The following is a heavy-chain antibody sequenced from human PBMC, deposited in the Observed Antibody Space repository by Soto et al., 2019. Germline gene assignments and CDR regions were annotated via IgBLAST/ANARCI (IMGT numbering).Heavy chain of an antibody. CDR1: GGSFSGYY. Sequence: ETLSLTCAVYGGSFSGYYWTWIRQPPGTGLEWIGEINHSGSTNYNPSLKSRVTISVDTSKNQFSLKLTSVTAADTAVYYCARPSPRYCSGGSCLALPDAFDIWGQGTMV. D-gene: IGHD2-15*01. CDR3: ARPSPRYCSGGSCLALPDAFDI. J-gene: IGHJ3*02. V-gene: IGHV4-34*01. CDR2: INHSGST.